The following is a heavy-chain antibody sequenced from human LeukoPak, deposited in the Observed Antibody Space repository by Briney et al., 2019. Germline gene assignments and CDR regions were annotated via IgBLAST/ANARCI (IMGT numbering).Heavy chain of an antibody. Sequence: GGSLRLSCAASGFTFSSYGMHWVRQAPGKGLEWVAFIRYDGSNKYYADSVKGRFTISRDNSKNTLYLQMNSLRAEDTAVYYCAKDGPAIVVGHYLDYWGQGTLVTVSS. CDR2: IRYDGSNK. CDR3: AKDGPAIVVGHYLDY. D-gene: IGHD3-22*01. CDR1: GFTFSSYG. J-gene: IGHJ4*02. V-gene: IGHV3-30*02.